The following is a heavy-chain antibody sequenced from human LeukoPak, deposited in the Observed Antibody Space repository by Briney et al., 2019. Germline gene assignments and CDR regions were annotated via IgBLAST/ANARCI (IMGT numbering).Heavy chain of an antibody. CDR2: TYNTEST. Sequence: SETLSLTCTVSGGSISSGDYYWSWIRQPPGKGLEWIGYTYNTESTYYYPSLKSRIAISVDTSKNQFSLKLSSVTAADTAVYYCARGAGARAVMWSFDYWGQGALVTVSS. J-gene: IGHJ4*02. V-gene: IGHV4-30-4*01. CDR1: GGSISSGDYY. CDR3: ARGAGARAVMWSFDY. D-gene: IGHD3-10*01.